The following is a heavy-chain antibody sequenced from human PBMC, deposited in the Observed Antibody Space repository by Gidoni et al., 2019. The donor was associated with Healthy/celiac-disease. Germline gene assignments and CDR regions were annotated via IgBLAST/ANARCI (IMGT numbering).Heavy chain of an antibody. CDR3: AKGDYDYIWGRLLNGY. D-gene: IGHD3-16*01. J-gene: IGHJ4*02. Sequence: EVQLLESGGGLVQPGGSLRLSCAASGFTFSSYAMSWVRQAPGKGLEWVSAISGSGGSTYYADSVKGRFTISRDNSKNTLYLQMNSLRAEDTAVYYCAKGDYDYIWGRLLNGYWGQGTLVTVSS. CDR2: ISGSGGST. V-gene: IGHV3-23*01. CDR1: GFTFSSYA.